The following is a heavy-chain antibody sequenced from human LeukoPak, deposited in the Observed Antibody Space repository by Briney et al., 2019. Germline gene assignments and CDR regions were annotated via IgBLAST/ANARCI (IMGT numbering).Heavy chain of an antibody. J-gene: IGHJ6*03. CDR3: ARKANYYYYYMDV. Sequence: ASVKVSCKASGGTFSSYAISWVRQAPGQGLEWMGGIIPIFGTANYAQKFQGRVTITADESTSAAYLELSSLRSDDTAVYYCARKANYYYYYMDVWGKGTTVTISS. CDR1: GGTFSSYA. CDR2: IIPIFGTA. V-gene: IGHV1-69*13.